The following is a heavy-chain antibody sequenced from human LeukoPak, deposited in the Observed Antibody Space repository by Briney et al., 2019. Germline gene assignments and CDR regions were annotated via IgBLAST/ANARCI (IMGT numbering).Heavy chain of an antibody. J-gene: IGHJ4*02. D-gene: IGHD4-17*01. Sequence: GGSLRLSCAASGFTVSANYMSWVRQAPGKGLEWVSVIYSGGGTYYADSAKGRFTLSRDNSKNTLYLQMNSLRAEDTAVYYCARGGVYGDYARRYFDYWGQGTLVTVSS. CDR1: GFTVSANY. CDR2: IYSGGGT. V-gene: IGHV3-53*01. CDR3: ARGGVYGDYARRYFDY.